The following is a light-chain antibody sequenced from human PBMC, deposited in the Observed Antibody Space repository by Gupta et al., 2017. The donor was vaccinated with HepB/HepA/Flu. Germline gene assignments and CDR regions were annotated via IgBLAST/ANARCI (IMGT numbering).Light chain of an antibody. CDR2: DAS. CDR1: QSVNTY. J-gene: IGKJ2*01. CDR3: QQLIT. Sequence: EIVLTQSPATLSLSPGERATLSCRASQSVNTYLAWYQQKPGQTPRLLIYDASSRAAGIQGRFSGSGSGTDFTLTSSSLEPEDFAVYDGQQLITFGQGTKMEIK. V-gene: IGKV3-11*01.